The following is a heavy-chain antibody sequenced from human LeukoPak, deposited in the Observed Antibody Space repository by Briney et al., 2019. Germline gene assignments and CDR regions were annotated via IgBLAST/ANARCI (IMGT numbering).Heavy chain of an antibody. D-gene: IGHD3-10*01. CDR3: ARLLYYGSGSYYNWFDP. Sequence: SETLSLTCSVSRGSLSGYYWSWIRQPPGKGLEWIGYIHYSGSTNYNPSLKSRVTISVDTSKNQFSLKLGSVTAADTAVYYCARLLYYGSGSYYNWFDPWGEGTVVTVSS. CDR2: IHYSGST. J-gene: IGHJ5*02. CDR1: RGSLSGYY. V-gene: IGHV4-59*08.